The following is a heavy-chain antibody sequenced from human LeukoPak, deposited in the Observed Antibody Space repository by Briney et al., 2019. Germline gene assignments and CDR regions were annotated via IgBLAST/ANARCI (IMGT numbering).Heavy chain of an antibody. CDR2: IRYDGRNK. V-gene: IGHV3-30*02. D-gene: IGHD6-19*01. CDR3: TTVPIEVAELGFDN. J-gene: IGHJ4*02. CDR1: GFTFSSNG. Sequence: PWGSLTLSCAASGFTFSSNGMHWVRQAPGKGLEWVAFIRYDGRNKYYGDSVKGRFTISRDNSQYTVYLQMNSLKIEDTAVYYCTTVPIEVAELGFDNWGQGTLVTVSS.